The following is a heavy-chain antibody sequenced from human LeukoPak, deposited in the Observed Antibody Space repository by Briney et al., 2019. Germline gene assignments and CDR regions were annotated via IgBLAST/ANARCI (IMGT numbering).Heavy chain of an antibody. Sequence: SETLSLTCAVSGGSIRSGGYYWGWIRQPPGKGLEWIGTIYYSGSTYYTPSLKSRVTISVDTSKNQFSLKLSSVTAADTAVYYCAREGDYAPDDYWGQGTLVTVSS. CDR2: IYYSGST. V-gene: IGHV4-39*07. CDR3: AREGDYAPDDY. J-gene: IGHJ4*02. CDR1: GGSIRSGGYY. D-gene: IGHD2-21*01.